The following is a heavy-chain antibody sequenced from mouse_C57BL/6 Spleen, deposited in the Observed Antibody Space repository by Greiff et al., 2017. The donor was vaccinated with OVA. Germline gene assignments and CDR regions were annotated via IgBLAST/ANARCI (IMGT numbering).Heavy chain of an antibody. CDR2: IYPGDGDT. Sequence: VKLMESGPELVKPGASVKISCKASGYAFSSSWMNWVKQRPGKGLEWIGRIYPGDGDTNYNGKFKGKATLTADKSSSTAYMQRSSLTSEDSAVYFCARGAAQAVDYWGQGTTLTVSS. J-gene: IGHJ2*01. CDR1: GYAFSSSW. CDR3: ARGAAQAVDY. D-gene: IGHD3-2*02. V-gene: IGHV1-82*01.